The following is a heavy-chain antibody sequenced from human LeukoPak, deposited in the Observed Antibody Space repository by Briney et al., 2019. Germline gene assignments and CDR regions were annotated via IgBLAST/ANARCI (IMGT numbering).Heavy chain of an antibody. J-gene: IGHJ4*02. Sequence: ASVKVSCKASGYTFTGYYMHWVRQAPGQGLEWMGWINPNSGGRNYAQKFQGRVTMTRDTSISTAYMELSSLRSDDTAVYYCARGGSSSGYLRLIDYWGQGTLVTVSS. CDR3: ARGGSSSGYLRLIDY. V-gene: IGHV1-2*02. CDR1: GYTFTGYY. CDR2: INPNSGGR. D-gene: IGHD3-22*01.